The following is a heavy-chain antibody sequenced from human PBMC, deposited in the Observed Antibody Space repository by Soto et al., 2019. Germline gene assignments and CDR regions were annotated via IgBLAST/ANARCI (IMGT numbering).Heavy chain of an antibody. D-gene: IGHD5-12*01. Sequence: VSLRLSCATSGFTLKYFWMSWVRQAPGKGLEWVANIKQDGSEIYYADSVKGRFTISRDNARNSLDLQMISLRAEDTAVYYCARLGNSGYGDFDYWGQGILVTVSS. CDR2: IKQDGSEI. CDR1: GFTLKYFW. V-gene: IGHV3-7*01. J-gene: IGHJ4*02. CDR3: ARLGNSGYGDFDY.